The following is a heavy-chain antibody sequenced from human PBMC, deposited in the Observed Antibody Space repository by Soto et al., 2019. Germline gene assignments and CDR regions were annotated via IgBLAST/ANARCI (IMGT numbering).Heavy chain of an antibody. D-gene: IGHD1-26*01. CDR3: AREFSGSYFDY. V-gene: IGHV3-11*06. Sequence: GGSLRLSCAASGFTFSDYYMSWIRQAPGKGLEWVSYISSSSSYTNYADSVKGQFTISRDNAKNSLYLQMNSLRAEDTAVYYCAREFSGSYFDYWGQGTLVTVSS. CDR2: ISSSSSYT. J-gene: IGHJ4*02. CDR1: GFTFSDYY.